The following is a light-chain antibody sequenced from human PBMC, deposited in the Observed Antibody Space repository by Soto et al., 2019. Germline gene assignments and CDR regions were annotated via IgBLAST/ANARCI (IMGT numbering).Light chain of an antibody. J-gene: IGLJ2*01. Sequence: QSVLTQPPSVSGAPGQRVTISCTGSSSNIGAGSDVHWYQQLPGTAPKLLIFGSTYRPSGVPDRFSGSKSDTTASLAIAGLEAEDEADYYCQVCDRTEGLHVFGGGTKLTVL. CDR1: SSNIGAGSD. CDR2: GST. V-gene: IGLV1-40*01. CDR3: QVCDRTEGLHV.